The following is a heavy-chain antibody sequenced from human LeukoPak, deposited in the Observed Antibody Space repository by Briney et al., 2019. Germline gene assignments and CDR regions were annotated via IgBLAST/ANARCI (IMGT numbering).Heavy chain of an antibody. D-gene: IGHD1-14*01. V-gene: IGHV1-46*01. CDR2: INPGSEST. J-gene: IGHJ4*02. CDR1: GYTFLNHC. Sequence: GASVKVSCKASGYTFLNHCLHWVRQAPGQGLEWMGIINPGSESTNYAQKFQGRVTMTRDMSADTVYMELTSLRSEDTAVYYCARDVALRPGSADYFDFWGQGTLVTVSS. CDR3: ARDVALRPGSADYFDF.